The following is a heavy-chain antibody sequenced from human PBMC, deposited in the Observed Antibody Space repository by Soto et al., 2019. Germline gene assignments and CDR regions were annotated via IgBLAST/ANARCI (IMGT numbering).Heavy chain of an antibody. CDR3: ARSITGYSYADS. J-gene: IGHJ4*02. V-gene: IGHV3-53*01. CDR2: IYSGGST. Sequence: PGGSLRLSCAASGFTVSSNYMSWVRQAPGKGLEWVSVIYSGGSTVYVDSVKGRFSISRDNAKNTLYLQMTSLRAEDTAFYYCARSITGYSYADSWGQGTLVTVSS. CDR1: GFTVSSNY. D-gene: IGHD5-18*01.